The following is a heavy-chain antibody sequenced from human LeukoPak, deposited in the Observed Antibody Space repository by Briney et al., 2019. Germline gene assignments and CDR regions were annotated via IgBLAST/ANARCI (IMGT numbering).Heavy chain of an antibody. J-gene: IGHJ4*02. CDR2: IRYDGSNK. Sequence: GGSLRLSCAASGFTFSSYGMHWVRQAPGKGLEWVAFIRYDGSNKYYADSVKGRFTISRDNSKNTLYLQMNSLRAEDTAVYYCAKTPRGAVAGFDYWGQGTLVTVSS. CDR1: GFTFSSYG. V-gene: IGHV3-30*02. CDR3: AKTPRGAVAGFDY. D-gene: IGHD6-19*01.